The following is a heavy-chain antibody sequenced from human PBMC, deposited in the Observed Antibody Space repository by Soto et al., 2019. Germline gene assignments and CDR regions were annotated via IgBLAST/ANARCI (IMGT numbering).Heavy chain of an antibody. CDR2: IYYSGST. J-gene: IGHJ6*02. CDR3: ARGSETLVRDGYNTQDYGMDV. D-gene: IGHD5-12*01. CDR1: GGSVSSGSYY. V-gene: IGHV4-61*01. Sequence: SETLSLTCTVSGGSVSSGSYYWSWIRQPPGKGLEWIGYIYYSGSTNYNPSLKSRVTISVDTSKNQFSLKLSSVTAADTAVYYCARGSETLVRDGYNTQDYGMDVWGQGTTVTVSS.